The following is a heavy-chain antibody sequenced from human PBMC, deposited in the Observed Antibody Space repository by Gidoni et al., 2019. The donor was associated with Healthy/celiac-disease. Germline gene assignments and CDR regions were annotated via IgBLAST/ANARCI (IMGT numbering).Heavy chain of an antibody. Sequence: QVQLVQSGAEVKQPGSAVKVSGKASRGNFISYAISWVRQAPGQGLEWMGGIIPIFGTANYAQKFQGRVTITADESTSTAYMELSSLRSEDTAVYYCARLYDFWSGSYYFDYWGQGTLVTVSS. CDR3: ARLYDFWSGSYYFDY. D-gene: IGHD3-3*01. CDR2: IIPIFGTA. J-gene: IGHJ4*02. V-gene: IGHV1-69*01. CDR1: RGNFISYA.